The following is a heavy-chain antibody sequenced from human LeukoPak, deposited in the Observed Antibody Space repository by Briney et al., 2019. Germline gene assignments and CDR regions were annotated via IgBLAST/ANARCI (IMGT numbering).Heavy chain of an antibody. J-gene: IGHJ4*02. CDR2: IRSKTNDYAT. Sequence: GGSLRLSCAASGFTFSDSAMHWVRQASGKGVEWVGRIRSKTNDYATAYTASVKGRFTISRDDSKNTAYLQMNSLKTEDTAVYYCTCLKPDYWGQGTLVTVSS. CDR1: GFTFSDSA. CDR3: TCLKPDY. V-gene: IGHV3-73*01.